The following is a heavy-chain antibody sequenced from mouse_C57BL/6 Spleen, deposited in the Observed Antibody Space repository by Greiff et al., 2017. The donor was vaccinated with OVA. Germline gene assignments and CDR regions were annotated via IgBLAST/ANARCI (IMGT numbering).Heavy chain of an antibody. CDR1: GFTFSSYA. CDR3: TRGMVTTSHYYAMDY. D-gene: IGHD2-3*01. V-gene: IGHV5-9-1*02. CDR2: ISSGGDYI. Sequence: DVHLVESGEGLVKPGGSLKLSCAASGFTFSSYAMSWVRQTPEKRLEWVAYISSGGDYIYYADTVKGRFTISRDNARNTLYLQMSSLKSEDTAMYYCTRGMVTTSHYYAMDYWGQGTSVTVSS. J-gene: IGHJ4*01.